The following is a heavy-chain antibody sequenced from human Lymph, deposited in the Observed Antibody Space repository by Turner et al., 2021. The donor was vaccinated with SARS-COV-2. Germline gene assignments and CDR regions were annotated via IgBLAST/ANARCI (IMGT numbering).Heavy chain of an antibody. Sequence: QVQLVQSGADVKKPGAAVTVSCKAPGYPFTGYYMHWVRQVPGQGLEWMGWINPNSGGTNDAQKFQARVTMTRDTSISTAYMELSRLRSDDTAVYYCARDVERYNDFWSGYSGGYGLDVWGQGTTVTVSS. D-gene: IGHD3-3*01. CDR1: GYPFTGYY. J-gene: IGHJ6*02. CDR3: ARDVERYNDFWSGYSGGYGLDV. CDR2: INPNSGGT. V-gene: IGHV1-2*02.